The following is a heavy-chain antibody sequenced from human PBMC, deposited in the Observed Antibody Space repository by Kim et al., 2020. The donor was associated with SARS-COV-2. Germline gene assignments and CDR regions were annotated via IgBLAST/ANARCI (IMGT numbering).Heavy chain of an antibody. D-gene: IGHD2-2*01. Sequence: YADSVKGRFTISRDNFKNALSLQMNSLRAEDTAVYYCARSTLPAARYFDYWGQGTLVSVSS. J-gene: IGHJ4*02. CDR3: ARSTLPAARYFDY. V-gene: IGHV3-23*01.